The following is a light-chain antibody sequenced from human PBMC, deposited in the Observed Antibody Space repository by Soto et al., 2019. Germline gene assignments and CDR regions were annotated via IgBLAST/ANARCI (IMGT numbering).Light chain of an antibody. CDR2: DVS. V-gene: IGLV2-8*01. CDR1: SSDVGGYNY. Sequence: QSALTQPPSASGSPGQSVTISCTGTSSDVGGYNYVSWYQQHPGKAPKLMISDVSKRPSGVTDRFSGSNSGNTASLTVSGLQDEDEADYYCSSFAGNNTLVFGGGTKVTVL. CDR3: SSFAGNNTLV. J-gene: IGLJ2*01.